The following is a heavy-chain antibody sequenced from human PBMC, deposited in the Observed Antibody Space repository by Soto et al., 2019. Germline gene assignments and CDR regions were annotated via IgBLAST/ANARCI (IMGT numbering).Heavy chain of an antibody. V-gene: IGHV4-59*08. D-gene: IGHD1-1*01. CDR1: GGSISGLY. CDR2: IYYSGTT. J-gene: IGHJ6*03. Sequence: QVQLQESGPGLVKPSETLSLTCSVSGGSISGLYWSWVRQPPGRGLEWIGWIYYSGTTNYNPSLKSRVTISVDTSKNQFSLKLSSVTAAVTAIYYCARLRNLYYTDVWGKGTTVTVSS. CDR3: ARLRNLYYTDV.